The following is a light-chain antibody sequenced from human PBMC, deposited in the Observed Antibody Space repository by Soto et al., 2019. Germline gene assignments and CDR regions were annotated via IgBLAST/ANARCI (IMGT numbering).Light chain of an antibody. J-gene: IGKJ1*01. Sequence: DIQMTQSPSSLSASVGDRVTITCRASQSIKTYLTWYQQKAGKGPKLLIFAAASLQSGVPSRFSGSGSGTELTLTISSLQPDDFATSNCYQNYKENPWTFGQGTKVDI. CDR1: QSIKTY. V-gene: IGKV1-39*01. CDR3: YQNYKENPWT. CDR2: AAA.